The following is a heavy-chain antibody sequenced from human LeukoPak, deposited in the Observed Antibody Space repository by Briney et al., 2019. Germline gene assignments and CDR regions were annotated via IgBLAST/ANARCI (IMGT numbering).Heavy chain of an antibody. D-gene: IGHD3-3*01. J-gene: IGHJ5*02. CDR2: ISAYNGNT. CDR3: ARGKWLLSTNWFDP. V-gene: IGHV1-18*01. Sequence: GASVRVSYTSSVYTFTIYGISWVRQAPGQGREGREWISAYNGNTHYPQKLHGRVTMTTDTSTSTAYMELRSLRSDDTAVYYCARGKWLLSTNWFDPWGQGTLVTVSS. CDR1: VYTFTIYG.